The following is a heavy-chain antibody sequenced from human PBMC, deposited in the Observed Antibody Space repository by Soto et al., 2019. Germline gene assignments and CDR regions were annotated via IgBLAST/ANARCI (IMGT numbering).Heavy chain of an antibody. CDR1: GGSISSGDYY. Sequence: QVQLQESGPGLVKPSQTLSLTCTVSGGSISSGDYYWSWIRQPPGKGLEWIGYIYDSGSTCYNSSLKSRVNITLDTSKNQFFLKLTSVTAADTAVYYCARDNGVGPWGQGTLVTVSS. J-gene: IGHJ5*02. D-gene: IGHD2-8*01. CDR2: IYDSGST. V-gene: IGHV4-30-4*01. CDR3: ARDNGVGP.